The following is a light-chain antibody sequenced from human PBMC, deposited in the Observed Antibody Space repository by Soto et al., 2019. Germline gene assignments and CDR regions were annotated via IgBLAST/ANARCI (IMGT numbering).Light chain of an antibody. CDR1: QGVSSY. V-gene: IGKV3-11*01. J-gene: IGKJ4*01. Sequence: EIGLTQSPATLSSSPGDRATLSCGASQGVSSYLAWYQQKPGQAPRLLIHDTSTRATGVPDTFSGSGSGTEFTLTISSLEPEDSAMYYCQQRFSWPPTFGGGTHVEIK. CDR2: DTS. CDR3: QQRFSWPPT.